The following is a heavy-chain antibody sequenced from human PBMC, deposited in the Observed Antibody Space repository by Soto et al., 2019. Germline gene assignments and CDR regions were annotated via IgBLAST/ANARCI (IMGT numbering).Heavy chain of an antibody. V-gene: IGHV3-33*01. CDR1: GFTFSSYG. J-gene: IGHJ4*02. CDR3: ARPLWSGYHSEDLDY. Sequence: HPGGSLRLSCAASGFTFSSYGMHWVRQAPGKGLEWVAVIWYDGSNKYYADSVKGRFTISRDNSKNTLYLQMNSLRAEDTAVYYCARPLWSGYHSEDLDYWGQGTLVTVSS. D-gene: IGHD3-3*01. CDR2: IWYDGSNK.